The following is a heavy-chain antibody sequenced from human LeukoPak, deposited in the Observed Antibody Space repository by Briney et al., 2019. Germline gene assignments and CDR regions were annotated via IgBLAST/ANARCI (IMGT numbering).Heavy chain of an antibody. J-gene: IGHJ6*02. CDR1: GYTFTGYY. CDR3: ARDAQLTAAAAVPDGMDV. D-gene: IGHD6-13*01. V-gene: IGHV1-2*04. Sequence: ASVKVSCKASGYTFTGYYMHWVRQAPGQGLEWMGWINPNSGGTNYAQKFQGWVTMTRDTSISTAYMELSRLRSDDTAVYYCARDAQLTAAAAVPDGMDVWGQGTTVPVSS. CDR2: INPNSGGT.